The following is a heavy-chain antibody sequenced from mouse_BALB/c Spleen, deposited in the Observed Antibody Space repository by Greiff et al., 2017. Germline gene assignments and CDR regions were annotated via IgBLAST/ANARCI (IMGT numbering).Heavy chain of an antibody. CDR1: GYTFTSYW. Sequence: VQLQQPGAELVKPGAPVKLSCKASGYTFTSYWMNWVKQRPGRGLEWIGRIDPSDSETHYNQKFKDKATLTVDKSSSTAYIQLSSLTSEDSAVYYCARDDYDSHWGQGTTLTVSS. V-gene: IGHV1-69*02. CDR2: IDPSDSET. CDR3: ARDDYDSH. D-gene: IGHD2-4*01. J-gene: IGHJ2*01.